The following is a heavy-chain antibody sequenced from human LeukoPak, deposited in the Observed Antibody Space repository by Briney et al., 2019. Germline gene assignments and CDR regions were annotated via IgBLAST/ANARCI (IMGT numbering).Heavy chain of an antibody. D-gene: IGHD5-18*01. CDR1: GFTFSSYA. V-gene: IGHV3-23*01. Sequence: GGSLRLSCVFSGFTFSSYAMSWVRQAPGKGLEWVSSLSGSGGSTYYADSVKGRFTISRDNSKNTLYLQMNSRRVEDTAVYYCAKDPHTGYSFAYWGRGTLVTVSS. J-gene: IGHJ4*02. CDR3: AKDPHTGYSFAY. CDR2: LSGSGGST.